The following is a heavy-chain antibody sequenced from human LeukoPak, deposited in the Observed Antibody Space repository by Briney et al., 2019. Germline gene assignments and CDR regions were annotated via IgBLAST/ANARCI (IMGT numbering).Heavy chain of an antibody. CDR3: ARGPPRVRVDV. D-gene: IGHD1-1*01. J-gene: IGHJ6*02. CDR2: IWYDGSNK. Sequence: GRSLRLSCAASGFTFSSYGMHWVRQAPGKGLEWVAVIWYDGSNKYYADSVKGRFTISRDNSKNTLYLQMNSLRAEDTAVYFCARGPPRVRVDVWGQGTTVTVSS. V-gene: IGHV3-33*01. CDR1: GFTFSSYG.